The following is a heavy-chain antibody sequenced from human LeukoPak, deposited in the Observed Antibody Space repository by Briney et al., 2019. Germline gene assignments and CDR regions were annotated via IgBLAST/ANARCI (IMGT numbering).Heavy chain of an antibody. CDR1: GYSFTNYY. V-gene: IGHV1-2*02. J-gene: IGHJ4*02. CDR2: INPSSGGT. Sequence: ASEKVSCKTSGYSFTNYYIHWVRQAPGQGLEWMGWINPSSGGTEYAQKFQGRVTMTGDTSISTAYMELSRLRSDDTAVYYCARDRGSSWYVDYWGQGTLVTVSS. D-gene: IGHD6-13*01. CDR3: ARDRGSSWYVDY.